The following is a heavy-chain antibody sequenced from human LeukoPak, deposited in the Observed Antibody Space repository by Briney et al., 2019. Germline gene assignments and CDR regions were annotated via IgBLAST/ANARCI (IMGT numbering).Heavy chain of an antibody. J-gene: IGHJ4*02. D-gene: IGHD6-6*01. CDR2: ISGSGGST. V-gene: IGHV3-23*01. CDR1: GFTFSSYA. CDR3: AKDRHEYSSSFAAAYFDY. Sequence: GGSLRLSCAASGFTFSSYAMSWVRQAPGKGLEWVSSISGSGGSTYYADSVKGRFTISRDNSKNTLYLQMNSLRAEDTAVYYCAKDRHEYSSSFAAAYFDYWGQGTLVTVSS.